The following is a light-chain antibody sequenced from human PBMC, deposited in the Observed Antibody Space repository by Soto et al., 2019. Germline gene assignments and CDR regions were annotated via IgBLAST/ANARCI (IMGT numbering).Light chain of an antibody. Sequence: EIVLTQSPGTLPLSPGDRATLSCRASQRVSTFLAWYQQRPGQAPRLLISEASNRATGIPARFSDSGSGTDFTLTITGLQPEDVATDYCQNYNSAPIPFGQGTRLEIK. CDR2: EAS. J-gene: IGKJ5*01. CDR1: QRVSTF. CDR3: QNYNSAPIP. V-gene: IGKV3-11*01.